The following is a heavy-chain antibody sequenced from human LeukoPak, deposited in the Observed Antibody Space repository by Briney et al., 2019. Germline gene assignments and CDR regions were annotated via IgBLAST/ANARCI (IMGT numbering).Heavy chain of an antibody. CDR3: ARGTLRFLAG. D-gene: IGHD3-3*01. CDR2: IWHDGSNK. J-gene: IGHJ4*02. V-gene: IGHV3-33*01. Sequence: PGGSLRLSCAASGFTFSSYGMHWVRQAPGKGLEWVALIWHDGSNKYYADSVKGRFTISRDNSKNTLYLQMNSLKAEDTAVYYCARGTLRFLAGWGQGTLVTVSS. CDR1: GFTFSSYG.